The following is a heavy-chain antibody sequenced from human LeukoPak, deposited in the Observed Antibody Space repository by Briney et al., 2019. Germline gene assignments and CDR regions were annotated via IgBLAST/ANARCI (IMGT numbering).Heavy chain of an antibody. D-gene: IGHD3-16*01. CDR3: ASNWGSYPDC. V-gene: IGHV3-7*01. CDR2: IEEDGSEK. J-gene: IGHJ4*02. Sequence: GGSLRLSCAASGFSFSAYWMTWVRQAPGKGLEWVANIEEDGSEKYYVDSVKGRFSISRDNAKNSLYLQMSSLRAEDTALYYCASNWGSYPDCWGQGALVTVSS. CDR1: GFSFSAYW.